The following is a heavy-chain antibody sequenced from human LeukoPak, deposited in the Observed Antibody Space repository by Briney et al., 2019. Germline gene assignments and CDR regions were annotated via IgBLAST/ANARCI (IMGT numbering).Heavy chain of an antibody. CDR1: GYSISSDNY. V-gene: IGHV4-38-2*01. D-gene: IGHD3-22*01. CDR3: ARAPRDSSSSNYMRRFDY. CDR2: IYHSGST. J-gene: IGHJ4*02. Sequence: PSETLSLTCAVSGYSISSDNYWVWIRQPPGQGLEWTGGIYHSGSTYYNPSLKSRVTMSVDTSKNQFSLKLSSVTSADTAVYYCARAPRDSSSSNYMRRFDYWGQGTLVTVSS.